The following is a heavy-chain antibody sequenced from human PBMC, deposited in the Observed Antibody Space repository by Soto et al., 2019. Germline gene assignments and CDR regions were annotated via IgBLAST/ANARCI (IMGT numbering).Heavy chain of an antibody. CDR1: GFNFNVAW. D-gene: IGHD3-3*02. CDR2: IKSKGGGETT. V-gene: IGHV3-15*01. J-gene: IGHJ3*02. CDR3: TKVLALPPNDAFDI. Sequence: EGQLVASGGRLVEPGGSLRLSCAASGFNFNVAWMNSARQAPGKGLEWLGRIKSKGGGETTEYVAFVKGRFTISRDDSKNTLYLQMNSLKSEDTAVYYCTKVLALPPNDAFDIWGQGTMVNVSS.